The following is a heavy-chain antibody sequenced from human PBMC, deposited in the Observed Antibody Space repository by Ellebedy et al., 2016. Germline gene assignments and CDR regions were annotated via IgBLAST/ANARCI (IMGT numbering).Heavy chain of an antibody. CDR1: GYTFTSYD. Sequence: ASVKVSCXASGYTFTSYDINWVRQATGQGLEWMGWMNPNSGNTGYAQKFQGRVTMTRNTSISTAYMELSSLRSEDTAVYYCASRGYCGGDCFLDWGQGTLVTVSS. CDR3: ASRGYCGGDCFLD. D-gene: IGHD2-21*02. J-gene: IGHJ4*02. V-gene: IGHV1-8*01. CDR2: MNPNSGNT.